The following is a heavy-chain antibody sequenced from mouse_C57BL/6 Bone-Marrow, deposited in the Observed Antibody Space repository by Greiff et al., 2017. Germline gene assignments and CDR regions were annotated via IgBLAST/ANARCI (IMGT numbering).Heavy chain of an antibody. Sequence: DVKLQESGPGLVKPSQSLSLTCSVTGYSITSGYYWNWIRQFPGNKLEWMGYISYDGSNNYNPSLKNRISITRDTSKNQFFLKLNSVTTEDTATXYCARNRRFAYWGQGTLVTVSA. CDR2: ISYDGSN. CDR1: GYSITSGYY. V-gene: IGHV3-6*01. J-gene: IGHJ3*01. CDR3: ARNRRFAY.